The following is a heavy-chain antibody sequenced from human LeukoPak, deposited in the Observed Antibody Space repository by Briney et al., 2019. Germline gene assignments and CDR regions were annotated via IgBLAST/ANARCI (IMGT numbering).Heavy chain of an antibody. CDR3: ARGSGYCDSTTCYNWFDP. CDR1: GYSISRGYY. D-gene: IGHD2-2*01. J-gene: IGHJ5*02. CDR2: IYHSGNT. Sequence: SETLSLTCSVSGYSISRGYYWGWIRQPPGKGLEWIGSIYHSGNTYYNPSLKSRVTISVDTSKNQFSLKLSSVTAADTAVYYCARGSGYCDSTTCYNWFDPWGLGTLVTVSS. V-gene: IGHV4-38-2*02.